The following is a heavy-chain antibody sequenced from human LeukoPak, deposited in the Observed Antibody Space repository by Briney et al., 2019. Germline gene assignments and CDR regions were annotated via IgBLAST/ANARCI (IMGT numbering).Heavy chain of an antibody. CDR1: GYSSSNYW. CDR2: IDPGDSYT. D-gene: IGHD1-14*01. Sequence: GESLRISCEGSGYSSSNYWISWVRQMPGKGLEWMGTIDPGDSYTNYSPSFQGHVTISADKSISTAYLQWSSLKASDTAMYYCARHSGRDSFDYWGQGTLVTVSS. V-gene: IGHV5-10-1*01. CDR3: ARHSGRDSFDY. J-gene: IGHJ4*02.